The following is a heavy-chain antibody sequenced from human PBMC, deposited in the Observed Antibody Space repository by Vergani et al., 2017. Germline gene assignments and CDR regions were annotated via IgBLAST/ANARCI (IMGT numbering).Heavy chain of an antibody. CDR2: IRYDGSNK. CDR1: KFTFSSYG. D-gene: IGHD1-26*01. CDR3: AREGVPRCCIVGAPDF. V-gene: IGHV3-30*02. J-gene: IGHJ4*02. Sequence: QVQLVESGGGVVQPGGSLRLSCAASKFTFSSYGMHWVRQAPGKGLEWVAFIRYDGSNKYYADSVKGRFTISRDNSKNTLYLQMNSLRAEDTAVYYCAREGVPRCCIVGAPDFWGQGTQVTVSS.